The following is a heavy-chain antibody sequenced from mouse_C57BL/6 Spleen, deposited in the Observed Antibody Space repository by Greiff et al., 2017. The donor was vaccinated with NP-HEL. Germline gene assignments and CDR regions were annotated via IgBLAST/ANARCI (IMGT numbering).Heavy chain of an antibody. Sequence: VQLQQPGAELVMPGASVKLSCKASGYTFTSYWMHWVKQRPGQGLEWIGEIDPSDSYTNYNQTFKGKSTLTVDKSSSTAYMQLSSLTSEDSAVYYCARWGTRDYWGQGTTLTVSS. CDR1: GYTFTSYW. J-gene: IGHJ2*01. CDR3: ARWGTRDY. CDR2: IDPSDSYT. V-gene: IGHV1-69*01. D-gene: IGHD3-3*01.